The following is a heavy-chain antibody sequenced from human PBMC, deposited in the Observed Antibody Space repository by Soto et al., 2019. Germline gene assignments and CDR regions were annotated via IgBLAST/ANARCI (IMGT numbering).Heavy chain of an antibody. Sequence: GSLRLSCAVSGFTFSSYAMHWVRQAPGKGLEWVASISFDGSNKYYADSVKGRFTISRDISKNTLYLQMNSLRVEDTAVYHCAREAAGDWFDPWGQGTLVTVSS. CDR3: AREAAGDWFDP. CDR1: GFTFSSYA. D-gene: IGHD3-10*01. V-gene: IGHV3-30-3*01. J-gene: IGHJ5*02. CDR2: ISFDGSNK.